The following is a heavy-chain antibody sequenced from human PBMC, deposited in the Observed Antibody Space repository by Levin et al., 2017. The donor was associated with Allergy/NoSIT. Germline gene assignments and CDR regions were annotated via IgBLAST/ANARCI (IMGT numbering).Heavy chain of an antibody. CDR1: GFTFSSYA. V-gene: IGHV3-64*01. CDR3: ARAKYQLRDAALSMDV. D-gene: IGHD2-2*01. CDR2: ISSNGGST. Sequence: GGSLRLSCAASGFTFSSYAMHWVRQAPGKGLEYVSAISSNGGSTYYANSVKGRFTISRDNSKNTLYLQMGSLRAEDMAVYYCARAKYQLRDAALSMDVWGKGTTVTVSS. J-gene: IGHJ6*03.